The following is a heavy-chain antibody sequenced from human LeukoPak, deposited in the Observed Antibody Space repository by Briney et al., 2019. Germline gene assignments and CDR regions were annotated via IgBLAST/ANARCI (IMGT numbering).Heavy chain of an antibody. J-gene: IGHJ4*02. D-gene: IGHD5-12*01. Sequence: SQTLSLTCTVAGGSISSGICYWSWIRQHPGKGPEWIGYIYYSGSTYYNPSLKSRVTISVDTSKNQFSLKLSSVTAADTAVYYCARENPRGGYPIYWGQGTLVTVSS. V-gene: IGHV4-31*03. CDR1: GGSISSGICY. CDR3: ARENPRGGYPIY. CDR2: IYYSGST.